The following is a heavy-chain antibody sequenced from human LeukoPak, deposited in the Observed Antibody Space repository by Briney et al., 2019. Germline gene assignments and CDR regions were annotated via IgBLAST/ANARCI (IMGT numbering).Heavy chain of an antibody. CDR3: ARGGNYDFWSGYYRDYYYYYMDV. Sequence: SQTLSLTCTVSGGSISSYYWSWIRQPAGKGLEWIGRIYTSGSTNYNPSLKSRVTMSVDTSKNQFSLKLSSVTAADTAVYYCARGGNYDFWSGYYRDYYYYYMDVWGKGTTVTVSS. CDR2: IYTSGST. CDR1: GGSISSYY. D-gene: IGHD3-3*01. J-gene: IGHJ6*03. V-gene: IGHV4-4*07.